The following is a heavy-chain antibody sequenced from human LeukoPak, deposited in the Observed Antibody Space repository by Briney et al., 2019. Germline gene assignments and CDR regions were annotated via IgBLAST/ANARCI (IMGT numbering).Heavy chain of an antibody. CDR1: GFTFSSYS. Sequence: PGGSLRLSCAASGFTFSSYSMNWVRQAPGKGLEWVSSISSSSSYIYYADSVKGRFTISRDNAKNSLYLQMNSPRAEDTAVYYCARDPYSGGYGDYYYYYMDVWGKGTTVTISS. CDR3: ARDPYSGGYGDYYYYYMDV. J-gene: IGHJ6*03. D-gene: IGHD1-26*01. V-gene: IGHV3-21*01. CDR2: ISSSSSYI.